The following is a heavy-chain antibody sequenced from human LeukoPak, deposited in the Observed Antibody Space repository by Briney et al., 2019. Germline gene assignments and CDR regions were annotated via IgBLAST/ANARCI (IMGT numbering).Heavy chain of an antibody. CDR3: ARDKEVGYYFDY. J-gene: IGHJ4*02. CDR1: GFTFSSYS. CDR2: ISSSSSYI. V-gene: IGHV3-21*01. Sequence: GGSLRLSCAASGFTFSSYSMNWVRQAPGKGLEWVSSISSSSSYIYYADSVKGRLTISRDNAKNSLYLQMNSLRAEDTAVYYCARDKEVGYYFDYWGQGTLVTVSS. D-gene: IGHD1-26*01.